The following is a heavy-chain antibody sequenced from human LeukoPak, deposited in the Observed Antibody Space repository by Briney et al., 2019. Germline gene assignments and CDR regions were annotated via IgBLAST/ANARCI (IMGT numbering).Heavy chain of an antibody. CDR1: GGSISIYY. CDR3: ARNKVAAGSDWFDP. D-gene: IGHD6-13*01. J-gene: IGHJ5*02. CDR2: IYYSGST. Sequence: SETLSLTCSVSGGSISIYYWSWIRQPPGKGLEDIGYIYYSGSTNYNPSLKSRVTISVDTSKNQFSLKLSSVSAADTAVYYCARNKVAAGSDWFDPWGQGTLVTVSS. V-gene: IGHV4-59*08.